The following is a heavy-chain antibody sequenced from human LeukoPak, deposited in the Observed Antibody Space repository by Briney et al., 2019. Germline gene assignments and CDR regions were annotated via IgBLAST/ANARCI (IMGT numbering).Heavy chain of an antibody. J-gene: IGHJ6*02. Sequence: PGRSLRLSCAASGFTFDDYAMHWVRQAPGKGLEWVSGISWNSGSTGYADSVKGRFIISRDNAKNSLYLQMNSLRAEDTALYYCAKDSGVGGSSYGYRGMDVWGQGTTVTVSS. CDR3: AKDSGVGGSSYGYRGMDV. CDR2: ISWNSGST. V-gene: IGHV3-9*01. CDR1: GFTFDDYA. D-gene: IGHD5-18*01.